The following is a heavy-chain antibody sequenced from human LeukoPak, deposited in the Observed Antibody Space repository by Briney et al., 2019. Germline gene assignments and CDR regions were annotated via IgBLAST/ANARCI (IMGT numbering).Heavy chain of an antibody. CDR3: ARMAEGSRIDY. V-gene: IGHV3-30-3*01. CDR1: GFTFSRYA. D-gene: IGHD1-26*01. CDR2: ISYDGSNK. Sequence: GGSLRLSCAASGFTFSRYAMHWVRQAPGKGLEWVAVISYDGSNKYYADSVKGRFTISRDNSKNTLYLQMNSLRAEDTAVYYCARMAEGSRIDYWGQGTLVTVSS. J-gene: IGHJ4*02.